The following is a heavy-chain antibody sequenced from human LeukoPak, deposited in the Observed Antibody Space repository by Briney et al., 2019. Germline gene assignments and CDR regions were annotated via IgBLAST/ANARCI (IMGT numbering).Heavy chain of an antibody. CDR3: ARDRRSSAGSDF. CDR1: GFTFSNYW. D-gene: IGHD6-13*01. J-gene: IGHJ4*02. V-gene: IGHV3-7*01. Sequence: GGSLRLSCAASGFTFSNYWMSWVRKAPGEGLEWVANINQGGSGKYYLDSVKGRFSISRDDAKNSLFLQMDSLRADDTAVYCCARDRRSSAGSDFWGQGTRVTVSS. CDR2: INQGGSGK.